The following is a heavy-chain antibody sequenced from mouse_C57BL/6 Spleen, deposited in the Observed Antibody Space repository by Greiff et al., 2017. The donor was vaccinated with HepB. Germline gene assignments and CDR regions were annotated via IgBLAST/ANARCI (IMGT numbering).Heavy chain of an antibody. Sequence: VPLQQPGAELVKPGASVKLSCKASGYTFPSYWMHWVKQRPGQGLEWIGMIHPNSGSTNYNEKFKSKATWTIDKSSSPAYMQLSSLTSEDSAVFYCAYGYPWFAYWGQGTLVTVSA. CDR3: AYGYPWFAY. V-gene: IGHV1-64*01. CDR2: IHPNSGST. J-gene: IGHJ3*01. D-gene: IGHD2-2*01. CDR1: GYTFPSYW.